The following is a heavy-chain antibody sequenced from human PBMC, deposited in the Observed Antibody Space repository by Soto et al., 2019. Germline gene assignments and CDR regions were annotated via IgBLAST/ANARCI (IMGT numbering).Heavy chain of an antibody. CDR2: INPNNGDT. J-gene: IGHJ4*02. V-gene: IGHV1-2*02. Sequence: QVQLVQSGAAVKRPGASVKVSCKASGYTFTGYYIYWLRQAPGQGLEWMGWINPNNGDTNYAQKFQGRGTMTRDSSISTAYLELSRLRSDDTAIYYCARLKSYYDSRGSSDYWGQGTLVTVSS. CDR3: ARLKSYYDSRGSSDY. D-gene: IGHD3-22*01. CDR1: GYTFTGYY.